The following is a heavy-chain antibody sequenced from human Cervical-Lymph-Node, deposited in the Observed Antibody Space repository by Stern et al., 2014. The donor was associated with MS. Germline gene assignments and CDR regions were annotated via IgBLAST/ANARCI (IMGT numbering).Heavy chain of an antibody. D-gene: IGHD2-8*01. CDR2: IYPGDSDT. CDR3: ARSSGCSDGVCYKVDY. V-gene: IGHV5-51*01. CDR1: GYSFTKSW. Sequence: EVQLVESGAEVKKPGESLKISCQGSGYSFTKSWIGWVRQLPGKGLEWMGMIYPGDSDTRYSPPFQGQVTISADKSINTAYLQWSSLKASDTAMYYCARSSGCSDGVCYKVDYWGQGTLVTVFS. J-gene: IGHJ4*02.